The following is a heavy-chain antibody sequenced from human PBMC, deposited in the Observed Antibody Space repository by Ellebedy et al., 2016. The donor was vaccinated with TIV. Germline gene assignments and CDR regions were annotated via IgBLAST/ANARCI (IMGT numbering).Heavy chain of an antibody. CDR3: GRDAVTGNGRWDWLDP. CDR2: ITHNGATT. D-gene: IGHD2-21*02. J-gene: IGHJ5*02. CDR1: GFTFSSYA. V-gene: IGHV3-23*01. Sequence: PGGSLRLSCAASGFTFSSYAMSRVRQAPGKGLEWVSSITHNGATTYYADSVKGRFTISRDNSRNTLYLQMNSVRAEDSAIYYCGRDAVTGNGRWDWLDPWGQGNLVTVSS.